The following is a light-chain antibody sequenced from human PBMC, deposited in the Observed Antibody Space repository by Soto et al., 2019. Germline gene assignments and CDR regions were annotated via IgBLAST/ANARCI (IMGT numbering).Light chain of an antibody. J-gene: IGLJ1*01. Sequence: QSALTQPASVSGSPGQSITISCTGTSSDVGGYNYVSWYQQHPDRAPKLMIYEVSNRPSGVSNRFSGSKSGNTASLTISGLQAEDEADYYCSSYTSISTYVFGTGTQLTVL. CDR1: SSDVGGYNY. CDR3: SSYTSISTYV. CDR2: EVS. V-gene: IGLV2-14*01.